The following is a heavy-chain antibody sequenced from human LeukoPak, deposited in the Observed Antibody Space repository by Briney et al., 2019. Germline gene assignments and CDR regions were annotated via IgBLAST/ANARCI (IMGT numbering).Heavy chain of an antibody. V-gene: IGHV3-33*01. CDR1: GFTFTNNG. CDR3: ARDLSYTSLDY. D-gene: IGHD4-11*01. CDR2: IWSDGSKK. Sequence: GGSLRLSCVASGFTFTNNGFHWVRQAPGKGLEWVAAIWSDGSKKYYADSVKGRFTVSKDNSKNTLYLQMNSLRAEDTAVYYCARDLSYTSLDYGGQGTLVTVSS. J-gene: IGHJ4*02.